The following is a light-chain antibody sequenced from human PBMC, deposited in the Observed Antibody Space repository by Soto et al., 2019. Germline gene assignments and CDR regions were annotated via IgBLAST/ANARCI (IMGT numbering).Light chain of an antibody. Sequence: QPVLTQSPSASASLGASVKLTCTLNSGHSSYAIAWHQQQPEKGPRYLMKLNSDGSHSKGDGIPDRFSGSSSGAERYLTISSLQSEDEADYYCQTWGTVVFGGGTKVTVL. V-gene: IGLV4-69*01. J-gene: IGLJ2*01. CDR1: SGHSSYA. CDR3: QTWGTVV. CDR2: LNSDGSH.